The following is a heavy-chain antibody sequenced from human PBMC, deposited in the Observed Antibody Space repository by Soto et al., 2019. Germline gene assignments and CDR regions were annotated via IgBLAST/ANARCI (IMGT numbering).Heavy chain of an antibody. J-gene: IGHJ5*02. V-gene: IGHV4-30-4*01. CDR1: GGSISSGDYY. CDR2: IYYSGST. Sequence: QVQLQESGLGLVKPSQTLSLTCTVSGGSISSGDYYWSWIRQPPGKGLEWIGYIYYSGSTYYNPSLKSRVTISVETSKIQFSLKLSSVTAADTAVYCCARALDSLWFGESPLNWFHPWGQGALVTVSS. CDR3: ARALDSLWFGESPLNWFHP. D-gene: IGHD3-10*01.